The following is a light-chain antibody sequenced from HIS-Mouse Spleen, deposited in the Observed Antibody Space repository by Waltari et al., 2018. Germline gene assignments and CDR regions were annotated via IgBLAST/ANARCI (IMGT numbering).Light chain of an antibody. J-gene: IGLJ2*01. Sequence: SYELTQPPSVSVSPGQTARITCSGDALPKNYHNWYHQKSGPAPVLVIYEDSKRPSGIPERFSGSSSGTMATLTISGAQVEDEADYYCYSTDSSGNHRVFGGGTKLTVL. V-gene: IGLV3-10*01. CDR3: YSTDSSGNHRV. CDR1: ALPKNY. CDR2: EDS.